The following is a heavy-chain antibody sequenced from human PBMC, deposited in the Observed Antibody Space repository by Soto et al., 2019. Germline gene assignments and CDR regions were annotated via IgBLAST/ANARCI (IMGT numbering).Heavy chain of an antibody. V-gene: IGHV1-3*01. CDR3: ARDRSYNWNTGGAFDI. D-gene: IGHD1-20*01. CDR1: GYTFISYA. Sequence: QVQLVQSGAEVKKPGASVKVSCKASGYTFISYAMHWVRQAPGQRLEWMGWINAGNGNTKYSQKFQGRVTITRDTSASTAYMELSSLRSEDTAVYYCARDRSYNWNTGGAFDIWGQGTMVTVSS. J-gene: IGHJ3*02. CDR2: INAGNGNT.